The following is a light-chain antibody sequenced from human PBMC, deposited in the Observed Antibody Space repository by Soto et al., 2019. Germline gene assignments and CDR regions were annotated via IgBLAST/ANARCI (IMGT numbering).Light chain of an antibody. J-gene: IGKJ1*01. V-gene: IGKV1-6*01. CDR3: LQDFAYPRT. CDR1: QGIRND. Sequence: AIQMTQSPSSLSASVGDRVTITCRASQGIRNDVGWYQQKPGKAPKSLIYGASSVQNGVPSRFSGSGSGTDFTHTISSLQPEDFATYYCLQDFAYPRTFGQGTRVEVK. CDR2: GAS.